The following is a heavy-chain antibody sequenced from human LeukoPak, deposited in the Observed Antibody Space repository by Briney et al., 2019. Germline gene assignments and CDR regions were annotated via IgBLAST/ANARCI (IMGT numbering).Heavy chain of an antibody. V-gene: IGHV1-69*06. D-gene: IGHD6-19*01. CDR2: IIPIFGTA. CDR1: GGTFSSYA. J-gene: IGHJ4*02. CDR3: AKDLFVWAVAGFFDY. Sequence: ASVKVSCKASGGTFSSYAISWVRQAPGQGLEWMGGIIPIFGTANYAQKFQGRVTITADKSTSTAYMEPSSLRSEDTAVYYCAKDLFVWAVAGFFDYWGQGTLVTVSS.